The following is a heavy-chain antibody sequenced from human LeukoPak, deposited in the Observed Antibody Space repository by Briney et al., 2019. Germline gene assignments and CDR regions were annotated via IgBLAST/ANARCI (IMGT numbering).Heavy chain of an antibody. Sequence: GGSLRLSCAASGFTFSSYGMHWVRQAPGKGLEWVAVIWYDGSNKYYADSVKGRFTISRDNSKNTLYLQMNSLRAEDTAVYYCARDHLLTYYYYYGMDVWGQGTTVTVSS. CDR3: ARDHLLTYYYYYGMDV. V-gene: IGHV3-33*01. J-gene: IGHJ6*02. CDR2: IWYDGSNK. CDR1: GFTFSSYG.